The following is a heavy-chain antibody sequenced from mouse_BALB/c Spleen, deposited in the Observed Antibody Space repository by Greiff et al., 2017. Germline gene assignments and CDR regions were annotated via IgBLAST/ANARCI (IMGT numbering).Heavy chain of an antibody. D-gene: IGHD2-4*01. J-gene: IGHJ3*01. V-gene: IGHV1-9*01. Sequence: QVQLKESGAELMKPGASVKISCKATGYTFSSYWIEWVKQRPGHGLEWIGEILPGSGSTNYNEKFKGKATFTADTSSNTAYMQLSSLTSEDSAVYYCARSGYDSWFAYWGQGTLVTVSA. CDR2: ILPGSGST. CDR1: GYTFSSYW. CDR3: ARSGYDSWFAY.